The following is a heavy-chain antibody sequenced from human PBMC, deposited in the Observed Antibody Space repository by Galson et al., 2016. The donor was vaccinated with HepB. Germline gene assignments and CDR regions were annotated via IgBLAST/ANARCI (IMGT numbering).Heavy chain of an antibody. D-gene: IGHD3-22*01. CDR2: ISSSSSYI. Sequence: SLRLSCAVSGLDFRRYWMHWVRQTPGKGLEWVSSISSSSSYIYYADSVKGRFTISRDNAKNSLYLQMNSLRAEDTAVYYCARATHTITYYYDSSGYKVDAFDIWGQGTMVTVSS. CDR3: ARATHTITYYYDSSGYKVDAFDI. V-gene: IGHV3-21*01. CDR1: GLDFRRYW. J-gene: IGHJ3*02.